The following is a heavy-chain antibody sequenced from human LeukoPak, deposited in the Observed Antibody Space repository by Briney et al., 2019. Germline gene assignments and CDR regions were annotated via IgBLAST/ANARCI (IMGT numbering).Heavy chain of an antibody. Sequence: PGGSLRLSCAASGFTFSSYWMHWVRQAPGKGLVWVSRINSDGSSTSYADSVKGRFTISRDNAKNTLYLQMNSLRAEDTAVYCCARDYAGTNWFDPWGQGTLVTVSS. CDR1: GFTFSSYW. CDR2: INSDGSST. D-gene: IGHD1-26*01. CDR3: ARDYAGTNWFDP. J-gene: IGHJ5*02. V-gene: IGHV3-74*01.